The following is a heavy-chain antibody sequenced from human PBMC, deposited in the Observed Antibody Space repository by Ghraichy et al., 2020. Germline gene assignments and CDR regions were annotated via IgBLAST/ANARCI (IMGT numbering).Heavy chain of an antibody. Sequence: GGSLRLSCAASGFTFSSYAMSWVRQAPGKGLEWVSAISGSGGSTYYADSVKGRFTISRDNSKNTLYLQMNSLRAEDTAVYYCAKEKRTTVTTYYYGMDVWGQGTTVTVSS. D-gene: IGHD4-17*01. CDR1: GFTFSSYA. CDR2: ISGSGGST. CDR3: AKEKRTTVTTYYYGMDV. V-gene: IGHV3-23*01. J-gene: IGHJ6*02.